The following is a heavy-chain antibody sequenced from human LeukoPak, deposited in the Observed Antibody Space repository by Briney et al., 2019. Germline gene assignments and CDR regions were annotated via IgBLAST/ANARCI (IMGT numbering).Heavy chain of an antibody. CDR3: ARGLHDYGDYEGY. CDR2: IIPILGIA. Sequence: GASVKVSCKASGGTFSSYAISWVRQAPGQGLEWMGRIIPILGIANYAQKFQGRVTITADKSTSTAYMELSSLRSEDTAVYYCARGLHDYGDYEGYWGQGTLVTVSS. D-gene: IGHD4-17*01. V-gene: IGHV1-69*04. J-gene: IGHJ4*02. CDR1: GGTFSSYA.